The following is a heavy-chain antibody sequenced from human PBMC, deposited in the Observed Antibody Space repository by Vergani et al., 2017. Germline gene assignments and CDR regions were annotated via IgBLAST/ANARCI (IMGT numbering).Heavy chain of an antibody. D-gene: IGHD3-22*01. CDR1: NYSIGRDYF. CDR3: VRDLYSRGPFDV. V-gene: IGHV4-38-2*02. Sequence: QVHLQESGPGLVKPSETLSLTCSVSNYSIGRDYFWGWIRRSPGTGLEWIASVFHLGTVYYNPSLRSRVRISIDAYNVLSLRLQSVTAADTAVYFCVRDLYSRGPFDVWGQGSLVTVSS. J-gene: IGHJ4*01. CDR2: VFHLGTV.